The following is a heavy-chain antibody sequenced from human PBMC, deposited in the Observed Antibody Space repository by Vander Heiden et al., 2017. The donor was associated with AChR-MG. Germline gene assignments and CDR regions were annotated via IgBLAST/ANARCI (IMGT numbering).Heavy chain of an antibody. D-gene: IGHD2-2*01. V-gene: IGHV4-34*01. CDR1: GGSFSGYY. CDR2: INHSGST. CDR3: ARGRYCSSTSCYTRLNYYYYYYMDV. Sequence: QVQLQQWGAGLLKPSETLSLTCAVYGGSFSGYYWSWIRQPPGKGLEWIGEINHSGSTNYNPSLKSRVTISGDTSKNQFSLKLSSVTATDTAVYYCARGRYCSSTSCYTRLNYYYYYYMDVWGKGTTVTVS. J-gene: IGHJ6*03.